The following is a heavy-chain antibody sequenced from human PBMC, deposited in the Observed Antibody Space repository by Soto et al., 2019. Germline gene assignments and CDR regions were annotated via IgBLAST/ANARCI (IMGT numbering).Heavy chain of an antibody. CDR3: AAPEGQFDF. CDR2: IYYRGST. Sequence: QLQLQESGPGLVKPSETLSLTCTVSGGSISSSSYYWGWIRPPPGKGLEWIGNIYYRGSTYYNPSLKSRVTISGGSSKNQFSLKLSSVTAADAAVYYCAAPEGQFDFWGQGTLVTVSS. V-gene: IGHV4-39*01. J-gene: IGHJ4*02. CDR1: GGSISSSSYY.